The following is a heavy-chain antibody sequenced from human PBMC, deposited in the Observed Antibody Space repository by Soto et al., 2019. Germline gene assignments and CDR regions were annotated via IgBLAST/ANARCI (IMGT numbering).Heavy chain of an antibody. Sequence: QVQLQESGPGLVKPSETLSLTCTVSGASISSYYWTWIRQPPGKGLEWIGYISYSGSTNYNPSLQNRVTISVDPSKNQFSLKLTSVTAADSAVYFCARVTPRNSNVYFCVYWGQGTLVTVSS. CDR1: GASISSYY. CDR3: ARVTPRNSNVYFCVY. D-gene: IGHD4-4*01. V-gene: IGHV4-59*01. J-gene: IGHJ4*02. CDR2: ISYSGST.